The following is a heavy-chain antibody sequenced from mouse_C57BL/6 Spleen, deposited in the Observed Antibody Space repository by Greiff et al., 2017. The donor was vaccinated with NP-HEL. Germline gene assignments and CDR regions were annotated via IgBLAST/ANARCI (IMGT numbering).Heavy chain of an antibody. V-gene: IGHV14-3*01. CDR3: ASLDSSGYNYAMDY. Sequence: VQLKESVAELVRPGASVTLSCTASGFNIKNTYMHWVKQRPEQGLEWIGRIDPANGNTKYAPKFQGKATITADTSSNTAYLQLSSLTSEDTAIYYCASLDSSGYNYAMDYWGQGTSVTVSS. J-gene: IGHJ4*01. D-gene: IGHD3-2*02. CDR1: GFNIKNTY. CDR2: IDPANGNT.